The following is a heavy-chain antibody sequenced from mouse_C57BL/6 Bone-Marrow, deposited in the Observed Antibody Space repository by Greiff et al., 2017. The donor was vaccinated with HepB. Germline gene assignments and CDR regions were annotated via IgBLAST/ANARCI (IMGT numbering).Heavy chain of an antibody. Sequence: QVHVKQSGAELARPGASVKLSCKASGYTFTSYGISWVKQRTGQGLEWIGEIYPRSGNTYYNEKFKGKATLTADKSSSTAYMELRSLTSEDSAVYFCARRVLYYGSSYSYWYFDVWGTGTTVTVSS. D-gene: IGHD1-1*01. V-gene: IGHV1-81*01. CDR2: IYPRSGNT. CDR1: GYTFTSYG. J-gene: IGHJ1*03. CDR3: ARRVLYYGSSYSYWYFDV.